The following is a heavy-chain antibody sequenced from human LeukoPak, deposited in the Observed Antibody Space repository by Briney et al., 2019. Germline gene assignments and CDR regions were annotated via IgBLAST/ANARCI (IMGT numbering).Heavy chain of an antibody. V-gene: IGHV4-39*07. CDR3: ARDPQQLAYGHDAFDI. J-gene: IGHJ3*02. CDR2: IYYSGST. Sequence: PSETLSLTCTVSGGSISSSSYYWGWIRQPPGKGLEWIGSIYYSGSTYYNPSLKSRVTISVDTSKNQFSLKLSSVTAADTAVYYCARDPQQLAYGHDAFDIWGQGTMVTVSS. D-gene: IGHD6-13*01. CDR1: GGSISSSSYY.